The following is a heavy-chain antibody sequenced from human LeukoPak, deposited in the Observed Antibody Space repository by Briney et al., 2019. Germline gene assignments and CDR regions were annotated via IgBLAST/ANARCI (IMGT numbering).Heavy chain of an antibody. CDR3: GKTTAGYSSGQKPAWPVDY. D-gene: IGHD5-18*01. V-gene: IGHV3-23*01. CDR1: GFTFGSFA. J-gene: IGHJ4*02. Sequence: PGGSLRLSCEASGFTFGSFAMYWVRQAPGKGLERIAGIFGSGGSPHYADSVKGRFTISRDNFKNTVYLQINSLRAEDTAVYYCGKTTAGYSSGQKPAWPVDYWGQGTLVTVSS. CDR2: IFGSGGSP.